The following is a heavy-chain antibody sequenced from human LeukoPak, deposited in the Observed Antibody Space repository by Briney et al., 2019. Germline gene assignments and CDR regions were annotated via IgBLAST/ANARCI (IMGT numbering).Heavy chain of an antibody. Sequence: SETLSLTCAVYGGSFSGYYWSWTRQPPGKGLEWIGEINHSGSTNYNPSLKSRVTISVDTSKNQFSLKLSSVTAADTAVYYCARSAVRSPTDYWGQGTLVTVSS. CDR1: GGSFSGYY. J-gene: IGHJ4*02. D-gene: IGHD1-26*01. CDR3: ARSAVRSPTDY. V-gene: IGHV4-34*01. CDR2: INHSGST.